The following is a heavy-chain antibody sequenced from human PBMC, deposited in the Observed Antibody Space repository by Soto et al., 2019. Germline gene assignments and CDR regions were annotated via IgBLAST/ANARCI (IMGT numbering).Heavy chain of an antibody. J-gene: IGHJ6*03. V-gene: IGHV1-18*04. CDR3: ARMTTVDSSHYYMDV. CDR2: ISIHNGNT. D-gene: IGHD4-4*01. CDR1: GYTFNTYG. Sequence: QAQLLQSGGELKKSGASVKVSCKASGYTFNTYGISWVRQAPGQGLEWMAWISIHNGNTNFAQKFQGRVTLTTDTSTSTANMELRSLRSDDTAVYYCARMTTVDSSHYYMDVWGKGTTVTGSS.